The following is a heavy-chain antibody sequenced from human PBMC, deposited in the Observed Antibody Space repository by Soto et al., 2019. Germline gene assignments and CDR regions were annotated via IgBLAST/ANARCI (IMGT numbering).Heavy chain of an antibody. V-gene: IGHV2-5*02. CDR2: IYWDDDK. CDR3: AHSRYSRSSFDY. J-gene: IGHJ4*02. Sequence: QITLKESGPPLVNPTQTLTLTCTSFGFSLTSNDVGVGWIRQPRVRALEWLALIYWDDDKRYSPSRKSRLTITNDTSKNQVVLRMTNMDPVDTATYYCAHSRYSRSSFDYWGQGTLVTVSS. CDR1: GFSLTSNDVG. D-gene: IGHD6-6*01.